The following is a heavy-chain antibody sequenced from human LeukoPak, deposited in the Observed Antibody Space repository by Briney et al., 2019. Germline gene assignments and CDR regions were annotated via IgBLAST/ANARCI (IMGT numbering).Heavy chain of an antibody. Sequence: ASVKVSCKASGYTFTSYDINWVRQATGQGLEWMGWINPNSGNTGYAQKFQGRVTITRNTSISTAYMELSSLRSEDTAVYYCASSIAVAGPFDYWGQGTLVTVSS. J-gene: IGHJ4*02. D-gene: IGHD6-19*01. CDR2: INPNSGNT. V-gene: IGHV1-8*03. CDR3: ASSIAVAGPFDY. CDR1: GYTFTSYD.